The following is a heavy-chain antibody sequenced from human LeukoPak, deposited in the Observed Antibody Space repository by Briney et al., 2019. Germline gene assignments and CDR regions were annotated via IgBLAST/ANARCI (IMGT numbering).Heavy chain of an antibody. V-gene: IGHV3-23*01. CDR3: AKLNYYDSSGYYGY. D-gene: IGHD3-22*01. J-gene: IGHJ4*02. Sequence: GGSLRLSCAASGFTFSSYAMSWVRQAPGKGLEWVSAISGSGSSTYYADSEKGRFTITSDSSKNTMYLQMNGLSAEDTAVYYCAKLNYYDSSGYYGYWGQGTLVTVSS. CDR1: GFTFSSYA. CDR2: ISGSGSST.